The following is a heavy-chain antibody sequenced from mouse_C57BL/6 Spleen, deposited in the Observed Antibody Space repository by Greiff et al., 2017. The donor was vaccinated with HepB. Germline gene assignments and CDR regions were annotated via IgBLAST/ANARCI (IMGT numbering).Heavy chain of an antibody. J-gene: IGHJ4*01. V-gene: IGHV1-59*01. Sequence: QVQLQQPGAELVRPGTSVKLSCKASGYTFTSYWMHWVKQRPGQGLEWIGVIDPSDSYTNYNQKFKGKATLTVDTSSSTAYMQLSSLTSEDSAVYYCARRAYYDGSSYYAMDYWGQGTSVTVSS. CDR1: GYTFTSYW. CDR2: IDPSDSYT. CDR3: ARRAYYDGSSYYAMDY. D-gene: IGHD1-1*01.